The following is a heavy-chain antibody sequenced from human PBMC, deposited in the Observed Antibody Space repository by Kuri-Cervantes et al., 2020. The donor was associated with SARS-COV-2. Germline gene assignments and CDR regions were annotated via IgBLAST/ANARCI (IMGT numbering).Heavy chain of an antibody. J-gene: IGHJ5*02. CDR3: ARHVGYYDILTGYAGARFDP. CDR2: IYYSSST. CDR1: GGSFSGYY. Sequence: GSLRLSCAVYGGSFSGYYLSWIRQPPGKGLEWIGSIYYSSSTYYNPSLKSRVTILVETSKNQFSLKLSSVTAADTAVYYCARHVGYYDILTGYAGARFDPWGQGTLVTFSS. D-gene: IGHD3-9*01. V-gene: IGHV4-34*01.